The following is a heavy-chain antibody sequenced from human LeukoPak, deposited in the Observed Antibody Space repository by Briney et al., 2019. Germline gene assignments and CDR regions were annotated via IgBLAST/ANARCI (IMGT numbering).Heavy chain of an antibody. CDR2: ISSSSSYI. CDR1: GFTFSSYS. CDR3: ARRRWPTGTTLAFFDN. J-gene: IGHJ4*02. D-gene: IGHD1-1*01. V-gene: IGHV3-21*04. Sequence: KPGGSLRLSCAASGFTFSSYSMNWVRQAPGKGLEWVSSISSSSSYIYYADSVKGRFTISRDNAENSLYLEMNSLRGEDTAVYYCARRRWPTGTTLAFFDNWGQGTLVTVSS.